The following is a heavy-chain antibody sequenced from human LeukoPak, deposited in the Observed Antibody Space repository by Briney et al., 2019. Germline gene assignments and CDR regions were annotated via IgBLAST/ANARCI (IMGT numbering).Heavy chain of an antibody. CDR2: ISSSGGST. D-gene: IGHD5-18*01. Sequence: GGSRRLSCAASGFTFSGYAMTWVRQAPGKGLEWVSSISSSGGSTYDADSVKGRFTISRDNSKNTLYLQMNSLRAEDTAVYYCARRASTERGHSYGLDYWGQGTLVTVSS. V-gene: IGHV3-23*01. CDR1: GFTFSGYA. CDR3: ARRASTERGHSYGLDY. J-gene: IGHJ4*02.